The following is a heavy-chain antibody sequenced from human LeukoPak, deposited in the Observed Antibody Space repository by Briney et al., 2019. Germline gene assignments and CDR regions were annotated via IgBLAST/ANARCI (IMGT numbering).Heavy chain of an antibody. CDR2: INHSGST. Sequence: PSETLSLTCAVYGGSSSGYYWSWIRQPPGKGLEWIGEINHSGSTNYNPSLKSRVTISVDTSKNQFSLKLSSVTAADTAVYYCAVDYGDYGGPGAFDIWGQGTMVTVSS. V-gene: IGHV4-34*01. D-gene: IGHD4-17*01. CDR1: GGSSSGYY. CDR3: AVDYGDYGGPGAFDI. J-gene: IGHJ3*02.